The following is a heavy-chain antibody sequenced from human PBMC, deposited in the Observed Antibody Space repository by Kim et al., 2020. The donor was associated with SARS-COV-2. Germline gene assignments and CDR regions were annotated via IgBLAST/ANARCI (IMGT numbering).Heavy chain of an antibody. Sequence: GNIYYADSVKGRFTISKDNSKNTVYLQMNSLRAEDTAVYYCARSYVDALDIWGQGTPVTVSS. CDR2: GNI. CDR3: ARSYVDALDI. D-gene: IGHD3-16*01. V-gene: IGHV3-66*01. J-gene: IGHJ3*02.